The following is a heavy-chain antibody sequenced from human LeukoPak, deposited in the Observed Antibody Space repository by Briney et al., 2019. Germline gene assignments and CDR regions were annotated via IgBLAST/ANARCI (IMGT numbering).Heavy chain of an antibody. V-gene: IGHV3-20*04. CDR1: VFNFDDYG. J-gene: IGHJ3*02. Sequence: VGSLRLSCAASVFNFDDYGMSWVRQAPGKGLEWVSGINWNGGSTGYADSVKGRFTISKDNAKNSLFLQMNSLRAEDTTLYYCARGEIVGYCSAGSCYLPIHIWDQGTMVTVSS. CDR2: INWNGGST. D-gene: IGHD2-15*01. CDR3: ARGEIVGYCSAGSCYLPIHI.